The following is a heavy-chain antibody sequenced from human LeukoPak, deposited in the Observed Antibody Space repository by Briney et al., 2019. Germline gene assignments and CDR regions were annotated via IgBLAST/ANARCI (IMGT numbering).Heavy chain of an antibody. V-gene: IGHV3-21*01. J-gene: IGHJ4*02. CDR1: GFTFSRYS. CDR3: AKEMAPEGYSYGYDY. Sequence: PGGSLRLSCAASGFTFSRYSMNWVRQAPGKGLEWVSSISSSSSYIYYADSVKGRFTISRDNAKNSLYLQMNSLRAEDTAVYYCAKEMAPEGYSYGYDYWGQGTLVTVSS. CDR2: ISSSSSYI. D-gene: IGHD5-18*01.